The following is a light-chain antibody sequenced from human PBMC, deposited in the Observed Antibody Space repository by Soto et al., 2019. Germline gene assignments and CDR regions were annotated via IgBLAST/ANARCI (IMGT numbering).Light chain of an antibody. Sequence: QSALTQPLSASGTPGQRVTISCSGSSSNIGSNTVNWYQQLPGTAPKLLIYSNNQRPSGVPDRFSGSKSGTSASLAITGLQAEDEADYYCQSYDSSLSGYVFGTGTKVTVL. CDR2: SNN. CDR3: QSYDSSLSGYV. V-gene: IGLV1-44*01. J-gene: IGLJ1*01. CDR1: SSNIGSNT.